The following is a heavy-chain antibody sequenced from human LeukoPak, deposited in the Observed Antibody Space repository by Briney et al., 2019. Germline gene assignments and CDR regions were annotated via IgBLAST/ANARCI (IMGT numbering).Heavy chain of an antibody. D-gene: IGHD3-22*01. V-gene: IGHV3-9*01. J-gene: IGHJ4*02. CDR2: ISWNSGSI. CDR3: AKDDYYDSSGYWSL. Sequence: GRSLRLSCAASGFTFDDYAMHWVRQAPGKGLEWVSGISWNSGSIGYADSVKGRFTISRGNAKNSLYLQMNSLRAEDTALYYCAKDDYYDSSGYWSLWGQGTLVTVSS. CDR1: GFTFDDYA.